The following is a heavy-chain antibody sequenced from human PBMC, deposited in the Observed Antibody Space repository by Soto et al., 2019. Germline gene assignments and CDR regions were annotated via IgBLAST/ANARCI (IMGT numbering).Heavy chain of an antibody. V-gene: IGHV1-2*04. CDR1: GYTFTGYY. Sequence: ASVKVSCKASGYTFTGYYMHWVRQAPGQGLEWMGWINPNSGGTNYAQKFQGWVTMTRDTSISTAYMELSRLRSDDTAVYYCARLNYQYYYMDVWGKGTTVTVSS. CDR3: ARLNYQYYYMDV. CDR2: INPNSGGT. J-gene: IGHJ6*03.